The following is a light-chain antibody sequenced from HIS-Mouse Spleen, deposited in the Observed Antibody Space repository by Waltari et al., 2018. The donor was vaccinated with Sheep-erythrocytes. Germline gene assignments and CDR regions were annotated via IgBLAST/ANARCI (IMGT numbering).Light chain of an antibody. CDR1: KLRVKY. J-gene: IGLJ2*01. V-gene: IGLV3-1*01. CDR2: QDS. CDR3: QAWDSSTVV. Sequence: SYELTQPPSVSVPLGQQASLTCPGDKLRVKYDSWYEQKPGHSPVLVIYQDSKRPSGIPERFSGSNSGNTATLTISGTQAMDEADYYCQAWDSSTVVFGGGTKLTVL.